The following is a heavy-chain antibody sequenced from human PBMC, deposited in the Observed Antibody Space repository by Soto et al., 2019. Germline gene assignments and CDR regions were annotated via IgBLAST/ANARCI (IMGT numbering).Heavy chain of an antibody. D-gene: IGHD5-12*01. J-gene: IGHJ4*02. CDR1: GGTFSSSA. V-gene: IGHV1-69*13. CDR3: ARDRGYSGYDYTAPFDY. Sequence: SVKVSCKASGGTFSSSAISWVRQAPGQGLEWMGGVIPIFGTANYAQKFQGRVTITADESTSTAYMELSSLRSEDTAVYYCARDRGYSGYDYTAPFDYWGQGTLVTVSS. CDR2: VIPIFGTA.